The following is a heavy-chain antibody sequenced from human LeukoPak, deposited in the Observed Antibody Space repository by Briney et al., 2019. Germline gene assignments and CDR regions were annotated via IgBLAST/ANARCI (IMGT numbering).Heavy chain of an antibody. CDR1: GFTFSSYA. Sequence: PGGSLRLSCAASGFTFSSYAMHWVRQAPGKGLEWVAVISYDGSNKYYADSVKGRFTIPRDNSKNTLYLQMNSLRAEDTAVYYCARDGGPYGSGRRGTFDPWGQGTLVTVSS. J-gene: IGHJ5*02. CDR3: ARDGGPYGSGRRGTFDP. D-gene: IGHD3-10*01. CDR2: ISYDGSNK. V-gene: IGHV3-30*01.